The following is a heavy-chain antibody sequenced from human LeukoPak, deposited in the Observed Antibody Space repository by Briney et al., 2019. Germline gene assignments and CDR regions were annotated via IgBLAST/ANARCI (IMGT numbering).Heavy chain of an antibody. CDR2: INPDSGGT. V-gene: IGHV1-2*02. CDR3: AREGLSYCGGDCYSNAFHI. D-gene: IGHD2-21*02. Sequence: ASVKVSCKASGYTFTGYYMHWVRQAPGQGLEWMGWINPDSGGTNYAQKFQGRVTMTRDTSISTAYVELNTLRSDDMAVYYCAREGLSYCGGDCYSNAFHIWGQGTMVTVSS. J-gene: IGHJ3*02. CDR1: GYTFTGYY.